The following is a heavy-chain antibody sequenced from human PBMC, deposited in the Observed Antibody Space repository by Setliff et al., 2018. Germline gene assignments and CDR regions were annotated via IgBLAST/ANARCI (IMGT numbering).Heavy chain of an antibody. Sequence: SETLSLTCTVSGDSISTGINYWSWIRQPAGKGLEWIGHIDRSGNTNFNPSLKSRVTISGDRSKNQFSLELSSVTAADTAVYYCARSLGSGSYYGSRPFHSDYWGQGIPVTVSS. CDR2: IDRSGNT. J-gene: IGHJ4*02. D-gene: IGHD3-10*01. CDR3: ARSLGSGSYYGSRPFHSDY. V-gene: IGHV4-61*09. CDR1: GDSISTGINY.